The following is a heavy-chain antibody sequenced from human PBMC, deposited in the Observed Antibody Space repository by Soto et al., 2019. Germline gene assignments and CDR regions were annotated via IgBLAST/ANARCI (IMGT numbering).Heavy chain of an antibody. D-gene: IGHD3-9*01. Sequence: PSETKCVTCTVAGGYMIYSGWSWIRIKTGKGLEWVGYIYYSGSTSYNPSLRRRVIMSVDTSKRQFSLQLKSVTAADTAIYYCARTVLGPDILADQFVDYYYYMDVWGQGTTVTVSS. CDR3: ARTVLGPDILADQFVDYYYYMDV. CDR1: GGYMIYSG. CDR2: IYYSGST. J-gene: IGHJ6*03. V-gene: IGHV4-59*08.